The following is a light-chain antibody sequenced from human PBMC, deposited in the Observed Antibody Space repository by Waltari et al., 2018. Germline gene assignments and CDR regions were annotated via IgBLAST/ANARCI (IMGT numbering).Light chain of an antibody. V-gene: IGKV3-11*01. Sequence: EIVLTQSPTTLSLSLGERSTLSCRASQNVGNYLAWYQKKPHQAPKLLISDASPRAPGIPDRFSGSGSGTDFTLTISSLQPEDFGVYYCQQRANWPLTFGGGTKVEIK. CDR1: QNVGNY. CDR2: DAS. J-gene: IGKJ4*01. CDR3: QQRANWPLT.